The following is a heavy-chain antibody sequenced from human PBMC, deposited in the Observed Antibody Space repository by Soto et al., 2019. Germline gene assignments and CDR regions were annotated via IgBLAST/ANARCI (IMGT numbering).Heavy chain of an antibody. CDR2: ISGSGGST. V-gene: IGHV3-23*01. D-gene: IGHD2-15*01. J-gene: IGHJ4*02. CDR1: GFTFSSYA. CDR3: ARDQYCSGGSCYSTNFDY. Sequence: GGSLRLSCAASGFTFSSYAMSWVRQAPGKGLEWVSAISGSGGSTYYADSVKGRFTISRYNSKNTLYLQMNSLRAEDTAVYYCARDQYCSGGSCYSTNFDYWGQGTLVTVSS.